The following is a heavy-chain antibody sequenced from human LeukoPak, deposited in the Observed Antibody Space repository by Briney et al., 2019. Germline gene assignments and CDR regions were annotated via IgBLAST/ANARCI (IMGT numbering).Heavy chain of an antibody. Sequence: GGSLRLSCAASRFTFSDYNMRWIRQAPGKGLEWVSSISRSGSTKYYADSVKGRFTISRDNSKNTLYLQMNSLRAEDTAVYYCAKAPLVATPGSWGQGTLVTVSS. J-gene: IGHJ4*02. CDR2: ISRSGSTK. CDR3: AKAPLVATPGS. V-gene: IGHV3-11*01. D-gene: IGHD5-12*01. CDR1: RFTFSDYN.